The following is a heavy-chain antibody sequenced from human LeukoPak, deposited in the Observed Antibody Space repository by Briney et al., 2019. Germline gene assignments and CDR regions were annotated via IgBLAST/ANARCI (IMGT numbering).Heavy chain of an antibody. CDR2: ISSSGSTI. CDR1: GFTFSSYE. V-gene: IGHV3-48*03. Sequence: GGSLRLSCAASGFTFSSYEMNWVRQAPGKGPEWVSYISSSGSTIYYADSVKGRFTISRDNAKNSLYLQMNSLRAEDTAVYYCAVDSSGHFDYWGQGTLVTVSS. J-gene: IGHJ4*02. CDR3: AVDSSGHFDY. D-gene: IGHD3-22*01.